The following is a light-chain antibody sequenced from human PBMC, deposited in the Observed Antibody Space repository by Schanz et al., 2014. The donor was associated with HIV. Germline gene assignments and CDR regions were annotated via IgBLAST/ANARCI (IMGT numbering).Light chain of an antibody. Sequence: QSVLTQPPSVSGTPGQNVIISCSGSSSNIGSNTVNWYQQPPGTAPKLLIYSNDQRPSGVPDRFSGSKSGTSASLAISGLQSEDEADYHCAAWDDRLNGPMFGGGTKLTVL. V-gene: IGLV1-44*01. CDR3: AAWDDRLNGPM. CDR2: SND. J-gene: IGLJ3*02. CDR1: SSNIGSNT.